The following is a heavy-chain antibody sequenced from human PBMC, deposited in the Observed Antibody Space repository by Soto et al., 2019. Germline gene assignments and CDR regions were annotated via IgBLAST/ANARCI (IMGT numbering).Heavy chain of an antibody. D-gene: IGHD6-19*01. Sequence: PSETLSLTCAVSGGSISSSNWWSWVRQPPGKGLEWIGETHHSGSTNYNPSLKSRVTISVDKSKNQFSLKLSSVTAADTAVYYCARAVAGTNRGRWFDPWGQGTLVTVSS. CDR1: GGSISSSNW. CDR2: THHSGST. J-gene: IGHJ5*02. V-gene: IGHV4-4*02. CDR3: ARAVAGTNRGRWFDP.